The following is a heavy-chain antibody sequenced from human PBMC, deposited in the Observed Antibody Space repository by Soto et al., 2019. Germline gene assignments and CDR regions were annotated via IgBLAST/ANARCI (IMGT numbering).Heavy chain of an antibody. V-gene: IGHV4-30-2*01. CDR3: ARQKDGYDILTGYYAPAYGMDV. CDR1: GGSISSGGYS. D-gene: IGHD3-9*01. Sequence: SETLSLTCAVSGGSISSGGYSWSWIRQPPGKGLEWIGYIYHSGSTYYNPSLKSRVTISVDRSKNQFSLKLSSVTAADTAVYYCARQKDGYDILTGYYAPAYGMDVWGQGTTVTVSS. CDR2: IYHSGST. J-gene: IGHJ6*02.